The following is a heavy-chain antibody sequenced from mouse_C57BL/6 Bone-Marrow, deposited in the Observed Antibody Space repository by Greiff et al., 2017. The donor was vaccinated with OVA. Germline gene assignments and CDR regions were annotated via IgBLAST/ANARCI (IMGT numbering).Heavy chain of an antibody. CDR2: IYPGSGST. CDR3: ANYYGSSSAWFAY. V-gene: IGHV1-55*01. Sequence: VKLQQPGAELVKPGASVKMSCKASGYTFTSYWITWVKQRPGQGLEWIGDIYPGSGSTNYNEKFKSKATLTVDTSSSTAYMQLSSLTSEDSAVYYCANYYGSSSAWFAYWGPGTLVTVSA. D-gene: IGHD1-1*01. CDR1: GYTFTSYW. J-gene: IGHJ3*01.